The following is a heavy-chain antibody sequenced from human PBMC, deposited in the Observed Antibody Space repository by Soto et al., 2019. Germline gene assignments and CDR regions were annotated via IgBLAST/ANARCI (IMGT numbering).Heavy chain of an antibody. J-gene: IGHJ6*02. D-gene: IGHD3-10*01. CDR2: IYYSGSN. CDR3: ARELRFGEDYYGMDV. V-gene: IGHV4-31*03. Sequence: QVQLQESGPGLVKPSQTLSLTCTVSGGSISSGGYYWSWIRQHPGKGLEWIGYIYYSGSNYYNPSLKSRVTISVDTSKNQFALQLSSVTAADTAVYYGARELRFGEDYYGMDVWGQGTTVTVSS. CDR1: GGSISSGGYY.